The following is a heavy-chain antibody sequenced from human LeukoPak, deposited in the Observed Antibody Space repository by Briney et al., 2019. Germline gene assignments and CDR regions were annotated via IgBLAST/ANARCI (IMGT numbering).Heavy chain of an antibody. J-gene: IGHJ6*03. CDR3: AKGGYYMDV. CDR2: IWYDGSNK. CDR1: GFTFSSYG. Sequence: GGSLRLSCAASGFTFSSYGMHWVRQAPGKGLEWVAVIWYDGSNKYYADSVKGRFTISRDNSKNTLYLQMNSLRAKDTAVYYCAKGGYYMDVWGKGTTVTVSS. V-gene: IGHV3-33*06.